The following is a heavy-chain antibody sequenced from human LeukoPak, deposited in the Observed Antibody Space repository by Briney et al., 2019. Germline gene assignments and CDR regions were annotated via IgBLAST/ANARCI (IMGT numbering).Heavy chain of an antibody. CDR3: AKDVGKWESLHFFDY. D-gene: IGHD1-26*01. J-gene: IGHJ4*02. V-gene: IGHV3-23*01. Sequence: PSETLSLTCTVSGGSISTTAHYWGWIRQPPGKGLEWISGISGSGASTYYAGSVTGRFTIPRDNSRNTLYLQMNSLRGDDTAVYYCAKDVGKWESLHFFDYWGQGTLVTVSS. CDR1: GGSISTTAHY. CDR2: ISGSGAST.